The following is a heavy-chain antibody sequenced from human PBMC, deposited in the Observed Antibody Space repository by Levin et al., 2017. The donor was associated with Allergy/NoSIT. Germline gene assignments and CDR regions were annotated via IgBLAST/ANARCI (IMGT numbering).Heavy chain of an antibody. CDR2: IKQDGSET. D-gene: IGHD6-19*01. J-gene: IGHJ6*02. Sequence: GGSLRLSCAASGFTFTTFWMTWVRQAPGKGLEWVANIKQDGSETYYVDSVKGRFTISRDNGKNSVYLQMNSLRVDDTAVYYCAREEGWGYHFGMDVWGQGTTVTVSS. CDR1: GFTFTTFW. V-gene: IGHV3-7*01. CDR3: AREEGWGYHFGMDV.